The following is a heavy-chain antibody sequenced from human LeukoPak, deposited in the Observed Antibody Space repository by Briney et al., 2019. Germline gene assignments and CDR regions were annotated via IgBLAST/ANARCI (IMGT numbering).Heavy chain of an antibody. CDR1: GFTFYSYA. CDR3: AKGRGELWPCYFDY. Sequence: GGSLRLSCAASGFTFYSYAMIWVRQAPGKALEWVSSISGTGSITYYADSAKGRFTISRDNSKNTLYLQMNSLRAEDTAVYYCAKGRGELWPCYFDYWGQGTLVTVSS. D-gene: IGHD3-16*01. J-gene: IGHJ4*02. CDR2: ISGTGSIT. V-gene: IGHV3-23*01.